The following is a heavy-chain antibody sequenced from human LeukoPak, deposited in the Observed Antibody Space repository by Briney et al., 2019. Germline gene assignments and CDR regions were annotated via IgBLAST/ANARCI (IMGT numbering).Heavy chain of an antibody. V-gene: IGHV3-49*04. CDR1: GFSFGDYG. CDR2: IRSKAYGGTS. J-gene: IGHJ4*02. CDR3: TTSLSGSYSDFDY. D-gene: IGHD3-10*01. Sequence: GGSLRLSCTASGFSFGDYGMSWVRQAPGKGLEWIGFIRSKAYGGTSEYAASVKGRFTISRDDSKNTLYLQMNSLKTEDTAVYYCTTSLSGSYSDFDYWGQGTLVTVSS.